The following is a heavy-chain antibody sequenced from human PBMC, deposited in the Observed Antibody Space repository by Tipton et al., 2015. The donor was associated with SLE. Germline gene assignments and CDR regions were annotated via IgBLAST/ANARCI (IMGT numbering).Heavy chain of an antibody. CDR2: IYYSGST. CDR1: GGSISSHY. Sequence: TLSLTCTVSGGSISSHYWGWIRQPPGKGLEWIGVIYYSGSTNYNPSLKSRVTISVDTSKNQFSLKLSSVTAADTAVYYCARAHSSGWPRDYYYYGMDVWGQGTTVTVSS. CDR3: ARAHSSGWPRDYYYYGMDV. J-gene: IGHJ6*02. V-gene: IGHV4-59*11. D-gene: IGHD6-19*01.